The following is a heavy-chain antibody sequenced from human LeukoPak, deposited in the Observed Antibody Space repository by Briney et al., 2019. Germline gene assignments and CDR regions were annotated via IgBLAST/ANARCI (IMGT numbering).Heavy chain of an antibody. CDR3: TGRYCSSTSCQGWFDP. CDR2: IIPIFGTA. V-gene: IGHV1-69*13. CDR1: GGTLSSYA. Sequence: SVKVSCKASGGTLSSYAISWVRQAPGQGLEWMGGIIPIFGTANYAQKFQGRVTITADESTSTAYMELSSLRSEDTAVYYCTGRYCSSTSCQGWFDPWGQGTLVTVSS. J-gene: IGHJ5*02. D-gene: IGHD2-2*01.